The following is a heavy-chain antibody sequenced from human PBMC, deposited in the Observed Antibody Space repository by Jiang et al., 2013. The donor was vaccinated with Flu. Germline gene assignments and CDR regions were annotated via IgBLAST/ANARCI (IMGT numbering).Heavy chain of an antibody. V-gene: IGHV1-18*01. D-gene: IGHD2-15*01. Sequence: SGAEVKSPGASVRLSCKSSGYTFTNYGFTWVRQAPGQGLECMGWISAYNGGTNYAQNLQGRVTMTTDASTNTLYMDLGSLTFDDTAVYYCARVRDSSSWPWPALDIWGQGTMVTVSS. CDR1: GYTFTNYG. CDR3: ARVRDSSSWPWPALDI. CDR2: ISAYNGGT. J-gene: IGHJ3*02.